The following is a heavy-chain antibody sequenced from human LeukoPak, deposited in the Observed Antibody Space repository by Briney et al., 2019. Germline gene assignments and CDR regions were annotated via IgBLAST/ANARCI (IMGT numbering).Heavy chain of an antibody. CDR2: MNPNRGNT. D-gene: IGHD6-19*01. CDR3: ARGSAVAGMFVY. V-gene: IGHV1-8*03. Sequence: ASVKVSCKASGYTFTSYDINWVRQATGQGIEWMGWMNPNRGNTGYAQKFQGRVTITRNTSISTAYMELSSLRSENTAVYYCARGSAVAGMFVYSGQGSLVTVSS. J-gene: IGHJ4*02. CDR1: GYTFTSYD.